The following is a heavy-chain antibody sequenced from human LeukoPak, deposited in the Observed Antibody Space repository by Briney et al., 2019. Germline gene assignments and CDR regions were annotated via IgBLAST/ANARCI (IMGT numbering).Heavy chain of an antibody. CDR2: MNPNSGNT. V-gene: IGHV1-8*01. D-gene: IGHD2-2*02. J-gene: IGHJ5*02. CDR3: ARAGCSSTSCYSFDP. Sequence: GASVKVSCKVSGYTFTSYDINWVRQATGQGLEWMGWMNPNSGNTGYAQKFQGRVTMTRNTSISTAYMELSSLRSEDTAVYYCARAGCSSTSCYSFDPWGQGTLVTVSS. CDR1: GYTFTSYD.